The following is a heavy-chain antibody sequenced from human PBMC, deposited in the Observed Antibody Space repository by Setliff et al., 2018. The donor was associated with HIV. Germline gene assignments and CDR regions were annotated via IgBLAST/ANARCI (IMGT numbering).Heavy chain of an antibody. CDR3: AREDYYYYGMDV. CDR1: GGSISSYY. J-gene: IGHJ6*02. V-gene: IGHV4-59*12. CDR2: IYYSGRT. Sequence: SETLSLTCTVSGGSISSYYWSWIRQPPGKGLEWIGYIYYSGRTTYNSSLKSRVTISLDTSKNQFSLKLSSVTAADTAVYYCAREDYYYYGMDVWGQGTTVTVSS.